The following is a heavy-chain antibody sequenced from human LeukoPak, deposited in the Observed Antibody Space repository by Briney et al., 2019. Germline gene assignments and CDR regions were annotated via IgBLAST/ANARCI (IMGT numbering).Heavy chain of an antibody. CDR2: ISAYNGNT. CDR1: GYTFTSYG. CDR3: ARDRPITEWELPNFGY. V-gene: IGHV1-18*01. Sequence: ASVKVSCKASGYTFTSYGISWVRQAPGQGLEWMGWISAYNGNTNYAQKLQGRVTMTTDTSTSTAYMELRSLRSDDTAVYYCARDRPITEWELPNFGYWGQGTLVTVSS. D-gene: IGHD1-26*01. J-gene: IGHJ4*02.